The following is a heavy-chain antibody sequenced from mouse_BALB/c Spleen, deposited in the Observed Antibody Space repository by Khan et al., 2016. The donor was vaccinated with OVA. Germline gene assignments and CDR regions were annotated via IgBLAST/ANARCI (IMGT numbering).Heavy chain of an antibody. CDR2: INPTNIYT. Sequence: QVQLQQSGAELARPGASVKMSCKASGYTFTSYTIHWVKQRPGKGLEWIGYINPTNIYTNYNQKFRDKATLTADKSSSKAYMQLSSLTSEDSAVYYCSIVGPYLGNYGAWFAYWAQGTLVTVSA. J-gene: IGHJ3*01. CDR3: SIVGPYLGNYGAWFAY. CDR1: GYTFTSYT. D-gene: IGHD2-10*01. V-gene: IGHV1-4*01.